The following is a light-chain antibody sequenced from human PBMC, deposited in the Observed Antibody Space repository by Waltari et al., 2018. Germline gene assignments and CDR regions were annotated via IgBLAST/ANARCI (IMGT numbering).Light chain of an antibody. CDR3: HQSGGSGRA. CDR1: QSVGDTY. CDR2: GAS. J-gene: IGKJ4*01. V-gene: IGKV3-20*01. Sequence: ENVLTQSPGTLSLSPGERATPSCRPRQSVGDTYLAWYQQKPGQAPRPLIYGASTRATGIPDRFSGSGSGTDFTLTISRLEPEDVAVYYCHQSGGSGRAFGGGTKVEIK.